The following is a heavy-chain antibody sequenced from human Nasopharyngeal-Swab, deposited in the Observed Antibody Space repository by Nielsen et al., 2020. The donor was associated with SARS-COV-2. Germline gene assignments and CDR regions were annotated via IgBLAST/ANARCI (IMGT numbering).Heavy chain of an antibody. J-gene: IGHJ6*02. V-gene: IGHV4-59*13. D-gene: IGHD5-18*01. Sequence: SETLSLTCTVSGGSISSYNWNWIRQPPGKGLEWIGYIYNSGSTNYNPSLKSRVTISVDTSKNQFSLKLSSVTAAGTAVYYCTSLRIQLWNALYYYYYGMDVWGQGTTVTVSS. CDR1: GGSISSYN. CDR3: TSLRIQLWNALYYYYYGMDV. CDR2: IYNSGST.